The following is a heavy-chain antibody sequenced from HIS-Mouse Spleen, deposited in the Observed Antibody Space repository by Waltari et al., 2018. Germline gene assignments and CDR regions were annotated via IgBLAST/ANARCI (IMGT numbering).Heavy chain of an antibody. CDR3: AKDSVSSSSWYYYYYGMDV. J-gene: IGHJ6*02. CDR2: ISWNRGSI. V-gene: IGHV3-9*01. CDR1: GFTFDDYA. D-gene: IGHD6-13*01. Sequence: EVQLVESGGGLVQPGRSLRLSCAASGFTFDDYAIHWVRQAPGKGLEWVSGISWNRGSIGYADYVEGRFTISRENAKNSLYLQMNSLRAEDTALYYCAKDSVSSSSWYYYYYGMDVWGQGTTVTVSS.